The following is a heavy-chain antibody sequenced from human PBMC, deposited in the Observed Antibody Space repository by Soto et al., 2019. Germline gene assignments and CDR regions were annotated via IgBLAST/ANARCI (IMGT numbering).Heavy chain of an antibody. CDR2: IYYSGST. CDR3: ARDEDCGGSLI. J-gene: IGHJ4*02. CDR1: GGSISSGGYY. D-gene: IGHD2-21*02. Sequence: SETLSLTCTVSGGSISSGGYYWSWIRQHPGKGLEWIGYIYYSGSTYYNPSLKSRVTISVDTSKNQFSLKLSSVTAADTAVYYCARDEDCGGSLIWGQGTLVTVSS. V-gene: IGHV4-31*03.